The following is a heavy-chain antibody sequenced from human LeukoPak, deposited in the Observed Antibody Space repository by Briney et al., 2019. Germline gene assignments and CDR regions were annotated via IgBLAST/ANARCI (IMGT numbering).Heavy chain of an antibody. CDR1: GYIFSSYG. CDR3: ARVVQGVTNPSHFDY. D-gene: IGHD3-10*01. CDR2: IIPILGIA. J-gene: IGHJ4*02. V-gene: IGHV1-69*04. Sequence: SVKVSCKASGYIFSSYGITWVRQAPGQGLEWMGRIIPILGIANYAQKFQGRVTITADKSTSTAYMELSSLRSEDTAVYYCARVVQGVTNPSHFDYWGQGTLVTVSS.